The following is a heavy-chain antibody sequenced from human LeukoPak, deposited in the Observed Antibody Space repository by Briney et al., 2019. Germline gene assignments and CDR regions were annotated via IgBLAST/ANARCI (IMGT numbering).Heavy chain of an antibody. V-gene: IGHV5-10-1*01. D-gene: IGHD3-10*01. CDR2: IDPSDSYT. CDR3: ARHAKLLWFGELSTDQYYFDY. CDR1: GYSFTSYW. J-gene: IGHJ4*02. Sequence: GESLKISCKGSGYSFTSYWISWVRQMRGKGLEWMGRIDPSDSYTNYSPSFQGHVTISADKSISTAYLQWSSLKASDTAMYYCARHAKLLWFGELSTDQYYFDYWGQGTLVTVSS.